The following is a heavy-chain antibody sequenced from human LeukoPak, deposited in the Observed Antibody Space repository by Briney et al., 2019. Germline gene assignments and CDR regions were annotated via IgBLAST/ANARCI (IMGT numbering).Heavy chain of an antibody. J-gene: IGHJ4*02. V-gene: IGHV4-30-2*01. Sequence: SQTLSLTCAVSGGSISSGGYSWSWIRQPPGKGLEWIGYIYHSGSTYYNPSLKSRVTISVDRSKNQFSLKLSSVTAADTAVYYCARGYDYGDSRGFDYWGQGTLVTVSS. D-gene: IGHD4-17*01. CDR1: GGSISSGGYS. CDR3: ARGYDYGDSRGFDY. CDR2: IYHSGST.